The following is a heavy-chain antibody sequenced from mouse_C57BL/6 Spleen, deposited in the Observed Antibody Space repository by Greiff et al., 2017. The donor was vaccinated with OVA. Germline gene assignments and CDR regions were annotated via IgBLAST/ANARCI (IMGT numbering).Heavy chain of an antibody. CDR2: ISSGGSYT. J-gene: IGHJ1*03. D-gene: IGHD1-1*01. Sequence: EVKLMESGGDLVKPGGSLKLSCAASGFTFSSYGMSWVRQTPDKRLEWVATISSGGSYTYYPDSVKGRFTISRDNAKNTLYLQMSSLKSEDTAMYYCARPGSSHWYFDVWGTGTTVTVSS. CDR3: ARPGSSHWYFDV. V-gene: IGHV5-6*01. CDR1: GFTFSSYG.